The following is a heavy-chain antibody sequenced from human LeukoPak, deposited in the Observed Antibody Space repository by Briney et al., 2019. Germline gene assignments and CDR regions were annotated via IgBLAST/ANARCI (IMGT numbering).Heavy chain of an antibody. CDR2: INPNSGGT. CDR1: GYSFTDYY. J-gene: IGHJ4*02. CDR3: HREQILGWLEPDDY. Sequence: ASVKVSCKASGYSFTDYYMHWVRQAPGQGLEWMGWINPNSGGTNYAQKFQDRVTMTRDMSISTAYMELSRLRSDDTAVYYCHREQILGWLEPDDYWGQGTLVTVSS. D-gene: IGHD3-3*01. V-gene: IGHV1-2*02.